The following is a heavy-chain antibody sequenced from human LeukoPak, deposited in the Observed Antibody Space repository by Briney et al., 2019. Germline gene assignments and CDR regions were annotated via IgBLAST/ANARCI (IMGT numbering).Heavy chain of an antibody. V-gene: IGHV1-46*01. CDR3: ARGSIVGAKTLGFGAFDI. CDR2: INPSGGSR. D-gene: IGHD1-26*01. CDR1: GYTFTSYG. J-gene: IGHJ3*02. Sequence: ASVKVSCKASGYTFTSYGISWVRQAPGQGLEWMGIINPSGGSRSYAQKFQGRVTMTRDTSTSTVYMELSSLRSEDTAVYYCARGSIVGAKTLGFGAFDIWGQGTMVTVSS.